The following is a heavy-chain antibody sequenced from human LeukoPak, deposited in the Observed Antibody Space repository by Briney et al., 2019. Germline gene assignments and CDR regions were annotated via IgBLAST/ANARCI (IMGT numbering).Heavy chain of an antibody. CDR3: ARTQKETTYYYDSSGYYPDY. D-gene: IGHD3-22*01. Sequence: GGSLRLSCAASGFTFSSYSMNWVRKAPGKGLEWVSFISSSSSYIYYADSVKGRFTISRAKNTLYLQMNSLRAEDTAVYYCARTQKETTYYYDSSGYYPDYWGQGTLVTVSS. V-gene: IGHV3-21*01. J-gene: IGHJ4*02. CDR1: GFTFSSYS. CDR2: ISSSSSYI.